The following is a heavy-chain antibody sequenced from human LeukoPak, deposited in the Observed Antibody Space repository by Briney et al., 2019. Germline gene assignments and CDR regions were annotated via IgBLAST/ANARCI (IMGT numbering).Heavy chain of an antibody. CDR1: GFTFSSYE. CDR3: ARDQGGNLPWAAFDI. D-gene: IGHD4-23*01. V-gene: IGHV3-48*03. CDR2: ISSSGSTI. Sequence: GGSLRLSCAASGFTFSSYEMNWVRQAPGKGLEWVSYISSSGSTIYYADSVKGRFTISRDNAKNSLYLQMNSLRAEDTAVYYCARDQGGNLPWAAFDIWGQGQWSPSLQ. J-gene: IGHJ3*02.